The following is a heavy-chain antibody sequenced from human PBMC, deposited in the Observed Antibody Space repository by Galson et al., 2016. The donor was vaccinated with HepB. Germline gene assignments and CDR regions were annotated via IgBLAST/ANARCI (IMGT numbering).Heavy chain of an antibody. Sequence: SLRLSCAASGFNFSSDGIRWVRQAPGKGLEWVAVIWSDAIHKFYSDSVKGRFTISRDNSRNTLYLQMNSLRAEDKASYYCVRDRIAVRSYWYFDLWGRGTLVTVSS. CDR2: IWSDAIHK. CDR3: VRDRIAVRSYWYFDL. V-gene: IGHV3-33*01. CDR1: GFNFSSDG. J-gene: IGHJ2*01. D-gene: IGHD6-19*01.